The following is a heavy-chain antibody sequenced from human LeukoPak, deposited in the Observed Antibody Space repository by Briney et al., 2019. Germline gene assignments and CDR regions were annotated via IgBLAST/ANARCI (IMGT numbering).Heavy chain of an antibody. V-gene: IGHV3-30*09. D-gene: IGHD3-16*01. CDR2: MSYDGSNK. CDR3: ARDLYQWYFDY. Sequence: GGSLRLSCAASGFTFSSYAMHWVRQAPGKGLEWVAIMSYDGSNKYYAESVKGRFAVSRDNSKNTLYLQMNSRRAEDTAVYYCARDLYQWYFDYWGQGTLVTVSS. J-gene: IGHJ4*02. CDR1: GFTFSSYA.